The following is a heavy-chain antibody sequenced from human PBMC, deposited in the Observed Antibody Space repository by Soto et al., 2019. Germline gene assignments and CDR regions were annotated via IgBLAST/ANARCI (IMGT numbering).Heavy chain of an antibody. J-gene: IGHJ4*02. D-gene: IGHD2-15*01. CDR3: ARAHKTKYCSGGSCYSTPRFDY. Sequence: GASVKVSCKASGFTFTSSAVQWVRQARGQRLEWIGWIVVGSGNTNYAQKFQERVTITRDMSTSTAYMELSSLRSEDTAVYYCARAHKTKYCSGGSCYSTPRFDYWGQGTLVTVSS. V-gene: IGHV1-58*01. CDR1: GFTFTSSA. CDR2: IVVGSGNT.